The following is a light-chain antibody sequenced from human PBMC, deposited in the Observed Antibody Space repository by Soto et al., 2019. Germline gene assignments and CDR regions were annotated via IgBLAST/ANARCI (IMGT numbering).Light chain of an antibody. CDR1: RGIGST. CDR3: QHDVTCPLA. V-gene: IGKV3-15*01. CDR2: DTS. Sequence: EVGMTQSPATLSVSPGEGATLSCSASRGIGSTLAWYQQKPGQTPRLLSYDTSTRATGVPGRFIVSRSGTEFTLTITSLQSSDFAIHYCQHDVTCPLAFGGGTRVENK. J-gene: IGKJ4*01.